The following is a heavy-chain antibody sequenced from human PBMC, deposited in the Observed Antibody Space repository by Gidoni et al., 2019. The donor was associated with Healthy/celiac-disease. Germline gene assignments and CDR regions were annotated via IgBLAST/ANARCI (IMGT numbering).Heavy chain of an antibody. CDR1: GGSISSGGYY. V-gene: IGHV4-31*03. CDR3: AGWVPRFLEWIFDY. CDR2: IYYSGST. J-gene: IGHJ4*02. D-gene: IGHD3-3*01. Sequence: QVQLQESGPGLVKPSQTLSLPCTVSGGSISSGGYYWSWIRQHPGKGLEWIGYIYYSGSTYYNPSLKSRVTISVDTSKNQFSLKLSSVTAADTAVYYCAGWVPRFLEWIFDYWGQGTLVTVSS.